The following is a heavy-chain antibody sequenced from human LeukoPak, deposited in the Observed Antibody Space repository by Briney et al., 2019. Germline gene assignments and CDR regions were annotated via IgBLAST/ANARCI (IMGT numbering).Heavy chain of an antibody. CDR3: AKDPTPKLWFGDEVGAFDI. CDR2: ISGSGGST. V-gene: IGHV3-23*01. D-gene: IGHD3-10*01. Sequence: GGSLRLSCAASGFTFSSYAMSWVRQAPGKGVEWVSAISGSGGSTYYADSVKGRFTISRDNSKNTLYLQMNSLRAEDTAVYYCAKDPTPKLWFGDEVGAFDIWGQGTMVTVSS. J-gene: IGHJ3*02. CDR1: GFTFSSYA.